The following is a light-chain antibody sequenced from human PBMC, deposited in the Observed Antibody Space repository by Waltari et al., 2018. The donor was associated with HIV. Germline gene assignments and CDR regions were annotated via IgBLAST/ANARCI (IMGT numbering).Light chain of an antibody. V-gene: IGKV3-15*01. CDR2: GTS. CDR3: QQYNTWPQT. Sequence: DIEMTQSPATLSVSHGARVTLSCRANQRVTTNLAWYQQKPGQAPRLLIYGTSTRATGCPGRFSGSGSGTEFTLTIGSLQSEDFAVYYCQQYNTWPQTFGQGTRVEI. J-gene: IGKJ1*01. CDR1: QRVTTN.